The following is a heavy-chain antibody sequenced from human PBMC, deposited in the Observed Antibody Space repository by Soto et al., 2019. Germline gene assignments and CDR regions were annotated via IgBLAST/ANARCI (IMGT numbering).Heavy chain of an antibody. J-gene: IGHJ5*02. CDR2: IYYSGST. CDR1: GGSISSSSYY. D-gene: IGHD2-8*01. V-gene: IGHV4-39*01. Sequence: SETLSLTCTVSGGSISSSSYYWGWIRQPPGKGLEWIGSIYYSGSTYYNPSLKSRVTISVDTSKNQFSLKLSSVTAADTAVYYCARPLGYCTNGVCYKNNWFDPWGQGTLITVSS. CDR3: ARPLGYCTNGVCYKNNWFDP.